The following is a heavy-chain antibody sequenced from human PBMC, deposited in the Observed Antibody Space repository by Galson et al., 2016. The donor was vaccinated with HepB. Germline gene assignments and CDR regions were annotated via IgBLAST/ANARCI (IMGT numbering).Heavy chain of an antibody. D-gene: IGHD3-22*01. CDR2: IFHRGST. CDR1: GGSIGSYY. J-gene: IGHJ4*02. V-gene: IGHV4-59*01. CDR3: ARGEYDTTGYTMTFDD. Sequence: SETLSLTCTVSGGSIGSYYWNWIRQPPGKGLEWIGYIFHRGSTNYNPSLKSRVTISVDTSKNHFSLKLTSVTAADTAVYYCARGEYDTTGYTMTFDDWGQGSLVTVSS.